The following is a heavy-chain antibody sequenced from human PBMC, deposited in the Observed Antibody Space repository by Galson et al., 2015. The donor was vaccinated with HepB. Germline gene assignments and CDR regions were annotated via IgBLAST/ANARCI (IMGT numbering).Heavy chain of an antibody. CDR1: GYTFTDYY. Sequence: SVKVSCKASGYTFTDYYIHWVRQAPGQGLEWMGWINPIFGTANYAQKFQGRVTITADKSTSTAYMELSSLRSEDTAVYYCAGRIYYYDSSGPHRYYYGMDVWGQGTTVTVSS. D-gene: IGHD3-22*01. V-gene: IGHV1-69*06. CDR2: INPIFGTA. CDR3: AGRIYYYDSSGPHRYYYGMDV. J-gene: IGHJ6*02.